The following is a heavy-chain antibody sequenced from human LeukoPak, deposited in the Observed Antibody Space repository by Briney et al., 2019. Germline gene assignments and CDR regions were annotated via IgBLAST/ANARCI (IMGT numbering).Heavy chain of an antibody. CDR2: ISGSGNII. Sequence: GGSLRLSCAASGFTFNTYKMNWVRQAPGKGLEWVSHISGSGNIIYYEDSVKGRFTISRDNAKNSLYLQMNSLRAEDTAVYYCARDAGRWLQFYSDYWGQGTLVTVSS. CDR3: ARDAGRWLQFYSDY. J-gene: IGHJ4*02. CDR1: GFTFNTYK. V-gene: IGHV3-48*03. D-gene: IGHD5-24*01.